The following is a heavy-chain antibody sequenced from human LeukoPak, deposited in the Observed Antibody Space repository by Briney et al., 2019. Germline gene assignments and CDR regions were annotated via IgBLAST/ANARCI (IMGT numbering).Heavy chain of an antibody. CDR2: INHSGST. CDR1: GGSFSGYY. CDR3: ARGLHPTWGSGYHYYYYYYMDV. Sequence: SETLSLTCAVYGGSFSGYYWSWIRQPPGKGLEWIEEINHSGSTNYNPSLKSRVTISVDTSKNQFSLKLSSVTAADTAVYYCARGLHPTWGSGYHYYYYYYMDVWGNGTTVTVSS. J-gene: IGHJ6*03. V-gene: IGHV4-34*01. D-gene: IGHD3-22*01.